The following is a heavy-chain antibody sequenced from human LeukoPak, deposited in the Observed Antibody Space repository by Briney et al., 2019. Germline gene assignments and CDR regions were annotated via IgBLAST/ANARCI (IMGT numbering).Heavy chain of an antibody. CDR1: GFTFSSYS. CDR2: ISSSSSYI. J-gene: IGHJ4*02. Sequence: GGSLRSSCAASGFTFSSYSMNWVRQAPGKGLEWVSSISSSSSYIYYADSVKGRFTIPRDNAKNSLYLQMNSLRAEDTAVYYCATWGIAVAGTFVYWAQRTLVTVST. D-gene: IGHD6-19*01. V-gene: IGHV3-21*01. CDR3: ATWGIAVAGTFVY.